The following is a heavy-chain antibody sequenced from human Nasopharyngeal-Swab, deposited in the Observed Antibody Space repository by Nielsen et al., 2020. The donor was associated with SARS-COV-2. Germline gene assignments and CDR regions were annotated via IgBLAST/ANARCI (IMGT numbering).Heavy chain of an antibody. J-gene: IGHJ3*02. CDR1: GGSISSGGYY. CDR2: IYYSGST. D-gene: IGHD4-17*01. CDR3: ARIRIPGWLTTVTEGAFDI. V-gene: IGHV4-31*11. Sequence: SETLSLTCAVSGGSISSGGYYRSWIRQHPGKGLEWIGYIYYSGSTYYNPSLKSRVTISVDTSKNQFSLKLNSVTAADTAVYYCARIRIPGWLTTVTEGAFDIWGQGTMVTVSS.